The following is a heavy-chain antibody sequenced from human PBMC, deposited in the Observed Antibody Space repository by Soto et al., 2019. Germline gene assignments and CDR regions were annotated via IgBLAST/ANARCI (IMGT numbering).Heavy chain of an antibody. CDR2: IYYSGST. Sequence: RWSVAEGKSIGYGGSWIMKPPGKGLEWIGYIYYSGSTNYNPSLKSRVTISVDTSKNQFSLKLSSVTAADTAVYYCAIVFKHWAQPVHDYGMGVWGQPTTVTLSS. CDR1: EGKSIGYG. V-gene: IGHV4-59*01. D-gene: IGHD6-13*01. CDR3: AIVFKHWAQPVHDYGMGV. J-gene: IGHJ6*01.